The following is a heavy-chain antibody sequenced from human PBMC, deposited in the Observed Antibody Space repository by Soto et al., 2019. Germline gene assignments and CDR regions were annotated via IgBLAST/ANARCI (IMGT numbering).Heavy chain of an antibody. Sequence: ASVKVSCKASGYTFTSYYMHWVRQAPGQGLEWMGIINPSGGGTSYAQKFQGRVTMTRDTSTSTVYLELSSLRSEDTAVYYCAREGYYDTSGYRAFDIWGQGTMVTVSS. CDR3: AREGYYDTSGYRAFDI. CDR1: GYTFTSYY. CDR2: INPSGGGT. V-gene: IGHV1-46*01. J-gene: IGHJ3*02. D-gene: IGHD3-22*01.